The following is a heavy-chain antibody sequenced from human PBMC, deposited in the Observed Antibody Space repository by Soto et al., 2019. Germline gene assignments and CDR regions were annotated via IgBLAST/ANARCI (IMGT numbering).Heavy chain of an antibody. V-gene: IGHV1-46*04. J-gene: IGHJ6*02. Sequence: QVLLVQSGAEVKKAGASVKVSCKASGYSFSSYHIHWVRQAPGQGLEWMGIIDPSGGSTTYAQNLQDGVTMTRDTSTSIVYMELSSLRSEDTAVYYCARGIYYGTDGWGQGTTVTVSS. CDR1: GYSFSSYH. CDR3: ARGIYYGTDG. CDR2: IDPSGGST.